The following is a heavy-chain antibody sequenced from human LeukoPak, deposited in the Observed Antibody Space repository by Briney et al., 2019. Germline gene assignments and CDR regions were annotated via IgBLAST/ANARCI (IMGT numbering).Heavy chain of an antibody. Sequence: GGSLRLSCAASGFIFSPYWVTWVRQAPGMGLEWVANMKEDGGEKFYVDSVRGRFTISRDNAKNSVYLQMNSLRVEDTGVYYCARVRTEWYIDLWGRGTLVTVSA. V-gene: IGHV3-7*01. D-gene: IGHD2-8*02. CDR1: GFIFSPYW. CDR3: ARVRTEWYIDL. J-gene: IGHJ2*01. CDR2: MKEDGGEK.